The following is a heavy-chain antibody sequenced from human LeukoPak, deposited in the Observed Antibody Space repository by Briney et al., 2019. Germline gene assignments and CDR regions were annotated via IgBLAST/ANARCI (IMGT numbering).Heavy chain of an antibody. Sequence: PSETLSLTCTVSGGSISSGGYYWSWIRQPPGKGLEWIGYIYHSGSTYYNPSLKSRVTISVDTSKNQFSLKLSSVTAADTAVYYCARDGMGYAKFFHYDSSGIDYWGQGTLVTVSS. CDR3: ARDGMGYAKFFHYDSSGIDY. D-gene: IGHD3-22*01. CDR2: IYHSGST. CDR1: GGSISSGGYY. V-gene: IGHV4-30-2*05. J-gene: IGHJ4*02.